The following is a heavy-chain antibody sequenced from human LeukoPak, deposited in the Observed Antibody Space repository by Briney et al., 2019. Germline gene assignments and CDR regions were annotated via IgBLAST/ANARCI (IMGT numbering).Heavy chain of an antibody. V-gene: IGHV3-23*01. CDR1: GFTFSSYA. Sequence: PGGSLRLSCAASGFTFSSYAMSWVRQAPGKGLEWVSAISGSGGSTYYADSVKGRFTISRDNSKNTLYLQMNSLRAEDTAVYYCARLXIPXYXXXXVWXKXTTVTVSS. J-gene: IGHJ6*03. CDR2: ISGSGGST. CDR3: ARLXIPXYXXXXV. D-gene: IGHD7-27*01.